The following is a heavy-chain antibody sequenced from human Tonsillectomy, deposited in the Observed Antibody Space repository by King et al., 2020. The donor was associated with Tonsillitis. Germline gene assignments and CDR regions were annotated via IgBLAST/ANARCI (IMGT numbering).Heavy chain of an antibody. V-gene: IGHV1-18*01. Sequence: QLVHSGAEVKKPGASFKVSCKASGYTFTTYGISWVRQAPGQGLGRVGWNSHEEGYTRYAQKVQGRVTVTTDTSTSTAYMELTSLTSDDTAVYYCARDRSNSDYWGQGTLVTVSS. J-gene: IGHJ4*02. CDR3: ARDRSNSDY. D-gene: IGHD6-13*01. CDR1: GYTFTTYG. CDR2: NSHEEGYT.